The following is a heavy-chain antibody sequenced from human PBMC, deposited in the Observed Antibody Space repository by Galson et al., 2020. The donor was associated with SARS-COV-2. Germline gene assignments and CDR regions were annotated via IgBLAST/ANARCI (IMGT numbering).Heavy chain of an antibody. CDR3: AKDLYYDILTGYYDY. CDR1: GFTFSSYA. J-gene: IGHJ4*02. D-gene: IGHD3-9*01. Sequence: GGSLRLSCAASGFTFSSYAMSWVRPAPGKGLEWVSAISGSGGSTYYADSVKGRFTISRDNSKNTLYLQMTSLRAEDTAVYYCAKDLYYDILTGYYDYWGQGTLVTVSS. CDR2: ISGSGGST. V-gene: IGHV3-23*01.